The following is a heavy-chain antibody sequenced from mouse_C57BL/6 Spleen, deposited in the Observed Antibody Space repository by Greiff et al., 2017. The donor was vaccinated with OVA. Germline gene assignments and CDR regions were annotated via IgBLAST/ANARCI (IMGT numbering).Heavy chain of an antibody. CDR2: IRYDGSN. J-gene: IGHJ3*01. Sequence: EVKLQESGPGLVKPSQSLSLTCSVTGYSITSGYYWNWIRQFPGNKLEWMGYIRYDGSNNYNPTLKNRISITRDTSKNQFFLKLNSVTTEDTATYYCARDKLGLAYWGQGTLVTVSA. CDR1: GYSITSGYY. D-gene: IGHD4-1*01. CDR3: ARDKLGLAY. V-gene: IGHV3-6*01.